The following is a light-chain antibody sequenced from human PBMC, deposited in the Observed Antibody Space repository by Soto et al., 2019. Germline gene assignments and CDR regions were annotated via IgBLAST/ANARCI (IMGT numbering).Light chain of an antibody. V-gene: IGKV1-5*01. Sequence: DIQMTQSPSTLSASVGDSVTITCRASQTISFWLAWYQQRPGKAPQLLIHDASTLESGVPSRFSGSRSGTEFTLTINSLQPDDFATYFCQQYYSFPTFGQGTRLEIK. CDR2: DAS. CDR1: QTISFW. J-gene: IGKJ5*01. CDR3: QQYYSFPT.